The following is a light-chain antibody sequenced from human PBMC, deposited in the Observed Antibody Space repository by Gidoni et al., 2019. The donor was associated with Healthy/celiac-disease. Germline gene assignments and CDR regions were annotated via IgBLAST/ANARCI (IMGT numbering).Light chain of an antibody. Sequence: IQLPQPPSSLSASVGDRVTITCRASQGISSALAWYQQKPGKAPKLLIYDASSLESGVPSRFSGSGSGTDFTLTISSLQPEDFATYYCQQFNTYPRLTFGGGTKVEIK. CDR2: DAS. CDR3: QQFNTYPRLT. V-gene: IGKV1-13*02. CDR1: QGISSA. J-gene: IGKJ4*01.